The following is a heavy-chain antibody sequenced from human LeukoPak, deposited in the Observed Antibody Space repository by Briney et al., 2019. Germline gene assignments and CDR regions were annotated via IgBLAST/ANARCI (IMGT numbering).Heavy chain of an antibody. CDR2: ISHSENT. Sequence: AEGLSLTCAVSGGSISRRSWWSWVRQAPGKGLEWIGEISHSENTNYNPSLKSRVTTSIDKSNNQFSLNLTSVTAADTAVYYCARSDYIWGSYRVYDYWGQGTLVTVSS. CDR3: ARSDYIWGSYRVYDY. CDR1: GGSISRRSW. J-gene: IGHJ4*02. D-gene: IGHD3-16*02. V-gene: IGHV4-4*02.